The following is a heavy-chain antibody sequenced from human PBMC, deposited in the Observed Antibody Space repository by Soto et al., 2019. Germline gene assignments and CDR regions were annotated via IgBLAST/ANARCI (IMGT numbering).Heavy chain of an antibody. CDR3: ARDNWNSY. CDR2: ISSSSSTI. CDR1: GFTFSSYS. V-gene: IGHV3-48*04. Sequence: PGGSLRLSCAASGFTFSSYSMNWVRQAPGKGLEWVSYISSSSSTIYYADSVKGRFTISRDNAKNTLFLQMNSLRVDDTAVYYCARDNWNSYWGQGTLVTVSS. J-gene: IGHJ4*02. D-gene: IGHD1-1*01.